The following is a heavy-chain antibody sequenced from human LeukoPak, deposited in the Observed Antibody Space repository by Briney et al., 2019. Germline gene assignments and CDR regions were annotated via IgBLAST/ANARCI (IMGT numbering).Heavy chain of an antibody. J-gene: IGHJ6*03. CDR3: ARTYYDILTGKKETPYYYFYMDV. Sequence: SETLSLTCTVSAGSIASYYWSWIRQFPENGREWNGYISYRGRNSYNPSLSSRVSISLDTSKNQLSLRLNSVTAADTAVYYCARTYYDILTGKKETPYYYFYMDVGGKGTTVTISS. V-gene: IGHV4-59*01. D-gene: IGHD3-9*01. CDR1: AGSIASYY. CDR2: ISYRGRN.